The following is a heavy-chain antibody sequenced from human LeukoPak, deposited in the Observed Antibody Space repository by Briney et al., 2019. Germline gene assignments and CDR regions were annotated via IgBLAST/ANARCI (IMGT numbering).Heavy chain of an antibody. CDR2: IKQDGSEK. CDR3: ARRTYSGSYHYYYYYYMDV. V-gene: IGHV3-7*01. Sequence: GGSLRLSCAASGFTFSSYWMSWVRQAPGKGLEWVANIKQDGSEKYYVDSVKGRFTISRDNAKNSLYLQMNSLRAEDTAVYYCARRTYSGSYHYYYYYYMDVWGKGTTVTVSS. D-gene: IGHD1-26*01. J-gene: IGHJ6*03. CDR1: GFTFSSYW.